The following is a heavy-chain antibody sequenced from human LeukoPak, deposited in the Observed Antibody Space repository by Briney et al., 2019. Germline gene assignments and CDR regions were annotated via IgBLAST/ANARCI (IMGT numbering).Heavy chain of an antibody. V-gene: IGHV3-48*01. CDR1: GFPFSTYN. Sequence: GGSLRLSCAASGFPFSTYNMNWVRQAPVKGLEWVSHITSDSGATHYADSVQGRFTISRDNAKNSLYLQMSSLRVEDTAVYYCARDISTFYYYYMDVWGKGTTVTVSS. D-gene: IGHD2/OR15-2a*01. J-gene: IGHJ6*03. CDR3: ARDISTFYYYYMDV. CDR2: ITSDSGAT.